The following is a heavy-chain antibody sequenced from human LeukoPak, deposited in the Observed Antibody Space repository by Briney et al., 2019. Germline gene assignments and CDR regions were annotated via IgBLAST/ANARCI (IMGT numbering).Heavy chain of an antibody. D-gene: IGHD6-13*01. CDR1: GYXFTNYG. Sequence: GASVKVSCKASGYXFTNYGISWVRQAPGQGLEWMSWISANNGETRYAQNFQGRVTMTTDTSTTTAYMELRSLRSDDTAVYYCARVPPSAQQLFSSDYWGQGTHVTVSS. CDR3: ARVPPSAQQLFSSDY. CDR2: ISANNGET. J-gene: IGHJ4*02. V-gene: IGHV1-18*04.